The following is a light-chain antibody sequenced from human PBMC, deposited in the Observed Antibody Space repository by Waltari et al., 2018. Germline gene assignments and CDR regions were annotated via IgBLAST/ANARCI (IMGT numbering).Light chain of an antibody. V-gene: IGKV3-15*01. CDR1: QSITSN. CDR2: GAF. J-gene: IGKJ5*01. Sequence: VLMTQSPPTLSLSPGDKATLSCRTRQSITSNLAWYQQKPGQAPRLLIYGAFTRATGVPGRVSGSGSGTDFTLTISGLRSEDFAVDYCQQYDKWPPITFGQGTRLEIK. CDR3: QQYDKWPPIT.